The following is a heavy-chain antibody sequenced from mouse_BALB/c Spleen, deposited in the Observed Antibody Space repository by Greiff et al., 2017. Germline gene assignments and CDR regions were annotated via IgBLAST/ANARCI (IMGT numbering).Heavy chain of an antibody. D-gene: IGHD2-1*01. V-gene: IGHV5-12-2*01. J-gene: IGHJ4*01. CDR1: GFTFSSYT. CDR3: ASSYGNCPMDY. CDR2: ISNGGGST. Sequence: EVMLVESGGGLVQPGGSLKLSCAASGFTFSSYTMSWVRQTPEKRLEWVAYISNGGGSTYYPDTVKGRFTISRDNAKNTLYLQMSSLKSEDTAMYYCASSYGNCPMDYWGQGTSVTVSS.